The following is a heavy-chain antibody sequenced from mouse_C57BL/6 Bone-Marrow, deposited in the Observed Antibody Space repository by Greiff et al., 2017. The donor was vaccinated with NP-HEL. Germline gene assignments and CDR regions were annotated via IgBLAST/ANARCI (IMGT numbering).Heavy chain of an antibody. J-gene: IGHJ4*01. D-gene: IGHD1-1*01. CDR2: INPNNGGT. V-gene: IGHV1-22*01. Sequence: VQLQQSGPELVKPGASVKMSCKASGYTFTDYNMHWVKQSHGKSLEWIGYINPNNGGTSYNQKFKGKATLTVNNSSSTAYMELRSLTAEESAVYYCARIDYGSRDYAMDYWGQGTSVTVSS. CDR3: ARIDYGSRDYAMDY. CDR1: GYTFTDYN.